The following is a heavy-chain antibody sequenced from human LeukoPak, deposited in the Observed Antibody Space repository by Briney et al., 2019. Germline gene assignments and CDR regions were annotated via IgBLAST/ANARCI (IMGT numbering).Heavy chain of an antibody. J-gene: IGHJ4*02. Sequence: SETLSLTCTVSGGSISSYYWSWIRQPPGKGLEWIGYIYYSGTTNYNPSLKSRVTISVDTSKNQFSLKLSSVTAADTAVYYCARHRDSSSWYFDYWGQGTLVTVSS. D-gene: IGHD6-13*01. CDR2: IYYSGTT. CDR1: GGSISSYY. V-gene: IGHV4-59*08. CDR3: ARHRDSSSWYFDY.